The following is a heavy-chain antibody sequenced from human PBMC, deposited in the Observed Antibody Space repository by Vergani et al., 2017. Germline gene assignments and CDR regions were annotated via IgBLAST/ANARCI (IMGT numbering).Heavy chain of an antibody. J-gene: IGHJ5*02. D-gene: IGHD4-11*01. CDR2: MSPDSGNR. CDR3: ARDYSNNNYFDP. CDR1: GYSFTSHD. Sequence: QVQLVQSGAEVKKPGASVKVSCEASGYSFTSHDIYWVRQAPGQGLEWMGWMSPDSGNRGFAQNFQGRNSMTRNTSINTSYMELSSLTSEDTAIYYCARDYSNNNYFDPWGQGTLVTVSS. V-gene: IGHV1-8*01.